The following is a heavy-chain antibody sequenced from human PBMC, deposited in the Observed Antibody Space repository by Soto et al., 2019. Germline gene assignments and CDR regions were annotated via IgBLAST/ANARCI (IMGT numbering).Heavy chain of an antibody. CDR3: ATSTCGGDCYPLFQH. V-gene: IGHV4-59*01. CDR2: IYYSGST. CDR1: GGSISSYY. D-gene: IGHD2-21*02. Sequence: RSLTCTVSGGSISSYYWSWIRQPPGKGLEWIGYIYYSGSTNYNPSLKSRVTISVDTSKNQFSLKLSSVTAADTAVYYCATSTCGGDCYPLFQHWGQGTLVTVSS. J-gene: IGHJ1*01.